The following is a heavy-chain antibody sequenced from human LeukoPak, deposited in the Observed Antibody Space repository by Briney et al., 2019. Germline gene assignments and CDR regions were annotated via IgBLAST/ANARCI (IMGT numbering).Heavy chain of an antibody. CDR2: INPNSGGT. J-gene: IGHJ6*02. CDR3: ATARQYDDFAGYPWYYGLDV. CDR1: GYTFTGYY. D-gene: IGHD3/OR15-3a*01. V-gene: IGHV1-2*02. Sequence: ASVKVSCKASGYTFTGYYMHWVRQAPGQGLEWMGWINPNSGGTNYAQKFQGRVTMTRDTSISTAYMELSRLRSEDTAVYYCATARQYDDFAGYPWYYGLDVWGQGTTVTVSS.